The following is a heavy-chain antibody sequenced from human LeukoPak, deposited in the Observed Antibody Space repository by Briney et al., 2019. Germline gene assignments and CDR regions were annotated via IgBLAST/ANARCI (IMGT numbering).Heavy chain of an antibody. CDR2: INPSGGST. Sequence: ASVKVSCKASGYTFTGYYMHWVRQAPGQGLEWMGIINPSGGSTSYAQKFQGRVTMTRDTSTSTVYMELSSLRSEDTAVYYCARGGYDILTGYPPSWFDPWGQGTLVTVSS. CDR3: ARGGYDILTGYPPSWFDP. CDR1: GYTFTGYY. V-gene: IGHV1-46*01. J-gene: IGHJ5*02. D-gene: IGHD3-9*01.